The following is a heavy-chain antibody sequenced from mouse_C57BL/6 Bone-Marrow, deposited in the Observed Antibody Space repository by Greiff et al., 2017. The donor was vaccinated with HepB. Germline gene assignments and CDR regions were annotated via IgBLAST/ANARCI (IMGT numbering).Heavy chain of an antibody. J-gene: IGHJ3*01. Sequence: DVQLVESGPGLVKPSQSLSLTCSVTGYSITSGYYWNWIRQFPGNKLEWMGYISYDGSNNYNPSLKNRISITRDTSKNQFFLKLNSVTTEDTATYYCARVDYAWFAYWGQGTLVTVSA. CDR1: GYSITSGYY. CDR3: ARVDYAWFAY. V-gene: IGHV3-6*01. CDR2: ISYDGSN. D-gene: IGHD2-4*01.